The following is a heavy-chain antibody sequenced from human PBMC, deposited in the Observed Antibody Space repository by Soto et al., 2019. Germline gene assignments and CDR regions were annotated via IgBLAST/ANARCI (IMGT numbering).Heavy chain of an antibody. CDR3: STDPNGDYIGAFDN. D-gene: IGHD4-17*01. J-gene: IGHJ3*02. CDR2: ITGSGGGT. Sequence: GGSLRLSCAGSRFLFSNYAMTWARQAPGEGLEWVSSITGSGGGTTYADSVKGRFTISRDNSKNILYLQMDSLRADDTAVYYCSTDPNGDYIGAFDNWGQGTMVT. V-gene: IGHV3-23*01. CDR1: RFLFSNYA.